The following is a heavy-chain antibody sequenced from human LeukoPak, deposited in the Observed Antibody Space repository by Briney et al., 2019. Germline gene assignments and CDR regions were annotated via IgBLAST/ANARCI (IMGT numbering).Heavy chain of an antibody. V-gene: IGHV1-69*05. CDR1: GGTFSSYA. CDR3: ARGHYYDILTGYHYYYYYMDV. CDR2: IIPIFGTA. J-gene: IGHJ6*03. D-gene: IGHD3-9*01. Sequence: ASVKVSCKASGGTFSSYAISWVRQAPGQGLEWMGGIIPIFGTANYAQKFQGRVTITTDESTSTAYMELSSLRSEDTAVYYCARGHYYDILTGYHYYYYYMDVWGKGTTVTVSS.